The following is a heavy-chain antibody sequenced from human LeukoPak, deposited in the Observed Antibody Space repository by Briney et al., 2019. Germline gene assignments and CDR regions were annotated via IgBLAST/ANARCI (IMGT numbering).Heavy chain of an antibody. CDR1: GFSFGAHG. V-gene: IGHV3-30*19. J-gene: IGHJ4*02. Sequence: GGSLRLSCATSGFSFGAHGMHWVRQAPGKGLEWVAVISYDGSNKYYADSVKGRFTISRDNSKNTLYLQMNSLRAEDTAVYYCARGPYVLLWFGELLGDYWGQGTLVTVSS. CDR2: ISYDGSNK. CDR3: ARGPYVLLWFGELLGDY. D-gene: IGHD3-10*01.